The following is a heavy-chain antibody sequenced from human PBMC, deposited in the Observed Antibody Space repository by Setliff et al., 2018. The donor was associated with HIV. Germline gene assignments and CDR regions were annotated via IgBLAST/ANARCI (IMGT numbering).Heavy chain of an antibody. D-gene: IGHD4-4*01. V-gene: IGHV3-23*01. Sequence: GSLRLSCAASGFTFNTYAMNWVRQAPGKGLEWVSGISGSGDITYYRESVKGRFTVSRDNSNNTVYLQMNSLRAEVTAMYYCAKTQTVITVYGPFDSWGQGTPVTVSS. J-gene: IGHJ4*02. CDR1: GFTFNTYA. CDR2: ISGSGDIT. CDR3: AKTQTVITVYGPFDS.